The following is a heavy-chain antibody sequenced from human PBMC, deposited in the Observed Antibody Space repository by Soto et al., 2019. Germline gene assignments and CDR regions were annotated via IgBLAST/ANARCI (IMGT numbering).Heavy chain of an antibody. CDR1: GFTFSDYY. CDR3: AGQTWDYYSSYFGH. D-gene: IGHD3-10*01. Sequence: GGSLRLSCAASGFTFSDYYMSWIRQAPGKGLEIVSYISGTKSFTDYADSVRGRFTVSRDNVKNSLYLQMNSLRDDDTAVYYCAGQTWDYYSSYFGHWGQGTLVTVSS. CDR2: ISGTKSFT. V-gene: IGHV3-11*06. J-gene: IGHJ4*02.